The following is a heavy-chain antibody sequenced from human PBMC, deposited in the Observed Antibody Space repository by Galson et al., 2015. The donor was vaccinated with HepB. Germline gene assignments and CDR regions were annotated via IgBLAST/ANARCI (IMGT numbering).Heavy chain of an antibody. D-gene: IGHD4-17*01. CDR2: ISWNSGNI. Sequence: SLRLSCAGSGFIFDDYTMHWVRQVPGKGLEWVSRISWNSGNIGYADSVKGRFTISRDNAENSLFLQMDSPTAEDTALYYCAKDMGHGDYGWAFDVWGQGTMVIVSS. V-gene: IGHV3-9*01. CDR3: AKDMGHGDYGWAFDV. J-gene: IGHJ3*01. CDR1: GFIFDDYT.